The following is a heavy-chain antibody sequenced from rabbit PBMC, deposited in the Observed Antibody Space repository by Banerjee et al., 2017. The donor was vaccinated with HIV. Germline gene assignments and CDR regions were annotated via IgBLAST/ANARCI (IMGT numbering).Heavy chain of an antibody. CDR1: GFSFSSSYY. J-gene: IGHJ4*01. CDR3: ARSVMLLGRFNL. D-gene: IGHD6-1*01. CDR2: IYAGSSGST. Sequence: QEQLVESGGGLVQPEGSLTLTCTASGFSFSSSYYMCWVRQAPGKGLEWIACIYAGSSGSTYYASWAKGRFTISRRSSTTVTLQMTSLTAADTATYFCARSVMLLGRFNLWGQGTLVTVS. V-gene: IGHV1S45*01.